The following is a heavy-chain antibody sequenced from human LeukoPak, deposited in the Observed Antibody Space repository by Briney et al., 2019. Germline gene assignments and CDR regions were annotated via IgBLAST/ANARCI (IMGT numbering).Heavy chain of an antibody. Sequence: ASVKVSCKASGHTFTSYGISWVRQAPGQGLEWMGWISAYNGNTNYAQKLQGRVTMTTDTSTSTAYMELRSLRSDDTAVYYCASQTQWLGYLYFDYWGQGTLVTVSS. V-gene: IGHV1-18*01. CDR3: ASQTQWLGYLYFDY. CDR2: ISAYNGNT. CDR1: GHTFTSYG. J-gene: IGHJ4*02. D-gene: IGHD6-19*01.